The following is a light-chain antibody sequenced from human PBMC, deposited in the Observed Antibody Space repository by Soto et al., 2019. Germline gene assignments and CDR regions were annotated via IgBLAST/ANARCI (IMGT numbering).Light chain of an antibody. J-gene: IGLJ1*01. CDR1: SSDVGGYNY. Sequence: QSALTQPASVSGSPGQSITISCSGTSSDVGGYNYVSWYQLHPGKAPKLLIHEVSERPSGVPDRFSGSKSGTSASLAITGLQAEDEADYYCQSYDSRLSGKVFGTGTKVTVL. CDR3: QSYDSRLSGKV. V-gene: IGLV2-14*01. CDR2: EVS.